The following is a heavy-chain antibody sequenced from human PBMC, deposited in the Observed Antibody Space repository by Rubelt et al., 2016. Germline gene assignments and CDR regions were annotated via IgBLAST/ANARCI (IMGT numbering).Heavy chain of an antibody. J-gene: IGHJ4*02. CDR3: ARDDSPYYYDSSGYYDY. CDR1: GYTFTGYC. CDR2: INPNSGGT. D-gene: IGHD3-22*01. Sequence: QVQLVQSGAEVKKPGASVKVSCKASGYTFTGYCMHWVRQAPGQGLEWMGWINPNSGGTNYAQRFQGWVTRTRETSISTAYMELSRLRSDDTAVYYCARDDSPYYYDSSGYYDYWGQGTLVTVSS. V-gene: IGHV1-2*04.